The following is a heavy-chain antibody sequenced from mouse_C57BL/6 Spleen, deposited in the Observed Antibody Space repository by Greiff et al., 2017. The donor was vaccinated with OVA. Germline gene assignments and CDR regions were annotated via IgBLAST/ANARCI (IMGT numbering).Heavy chain of an antibody. Sequence: EVQLQQSGPVLVKPGASVKMSCKASGYTFTDYYMNWVKQSHGKSLEWIGVINPYNGGTSYNQKFKGKATLTVDKSSSTAYMELNSLTSEDSAVYYCAPIYYSNLYWYFDVWGTGTTVTVSS. D-gene: IGHD2-5*01. CDR3: APIYYSNLYWYFDV. J-gene: IGHJ1*03. V-gene: IGHV1-19*01. CDR2: INPYNGGT. CDR1: GYTFTDYY.